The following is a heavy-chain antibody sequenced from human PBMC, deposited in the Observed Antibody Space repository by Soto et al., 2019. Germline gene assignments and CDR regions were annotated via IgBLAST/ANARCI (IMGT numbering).Heavy chain of an antibody. D-gene: IGHD1-1*01. J-gene: IGHJ6*02. V-gene: IGHV4-39*01. CDR1: GGSISSSSYY. Sequence: SETLSLTCTVSGGSISSSSYYWGWIRQPPGKGLEWIGSIYYSGSTYYNPSLKSRVTISVDTSKNQFSLKLSSVTAADTAVYYCASPVQTKQLDYYYYYGMDVWGQGTTVTVSS. CDR3: ASPVQTKQLDYYYYYGMDV. CDR2: IYYSGST.